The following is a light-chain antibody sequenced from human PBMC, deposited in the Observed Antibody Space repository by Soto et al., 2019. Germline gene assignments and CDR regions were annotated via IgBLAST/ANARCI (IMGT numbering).Light chain of an antibody. J-gene: IGKJ1*01. V-gene: IGKV1-27*01. CDR1: QGISNY. Sequence: DIQMTQSPSSLSASVGDRVTITCRASQGISNYLAWYHQKQGKVPKLLLSPASTLQSGVPSRFSGSGSGTDFTLTISSLQPEDVATYYCQKYNSAPWTFGQGTKVEIK. CDR2: PAS. CDR3: QKYNSAPWT.